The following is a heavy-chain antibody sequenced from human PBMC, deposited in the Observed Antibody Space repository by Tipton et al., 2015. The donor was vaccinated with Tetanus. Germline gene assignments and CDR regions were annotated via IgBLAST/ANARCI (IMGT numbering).Heavy chain of an antibody. Sequence: SLRLSCAASGFTFSSYWIHWVRQVPGKGLLWVARMTTDASNTAYADFVKGRFTLSRDNAKNTLYLQMNSLRAEDTAVYYCARDAGGGTPFDSWGQGTLVTVSS. J-gene: IGHJ4*02. CDR1: GFTFSSYW. D-gene: IGHD3-10*01. CDR2: MTTDASNT. V-gene: IGHV3-74*01. CDR3: ARDAGGGTPFDS.